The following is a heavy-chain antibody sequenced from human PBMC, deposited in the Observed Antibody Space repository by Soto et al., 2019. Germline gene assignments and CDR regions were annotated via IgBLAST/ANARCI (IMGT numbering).Heavy chain of an antibody. J-gene: IGHJ1*01. CDR1: GYTFTSYA. CDR2: INAGNGNT. Sequence: QVQLVQSGAEVKKPGASVKVSCKASGYTFTSYAMHWVRQAPGQRLEWMGWINAGNGNTKYSQKFQGRVTITRDTSASTAYMELSSLRSEDTAVYYCARGGYDILTGYHPFQHWGQGTLVTVSS. CDR3: ARGGYDILTGYHPFQH. D-gene: IGHD3-9*01. V-gene: IGHV1-3*01.